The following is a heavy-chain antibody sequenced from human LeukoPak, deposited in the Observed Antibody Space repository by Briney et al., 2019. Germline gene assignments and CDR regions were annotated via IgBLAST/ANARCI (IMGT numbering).Heavy chain of an antibody. D-gene: IGHD6-19*01. CDR1: GFTFSSYW. CDR2: INTDGSST. Sequence: GGSLRLSCAASGFTFSSYWMHWVRQAPGKGLVWVSRINTDGSSTSYADSVKGRFTISRDNAKNTLYLQMNSLRAEDTAVYYCARGEDGSGPYYFDYWGQGTLVTVSS. J-gene: IGHJ4*02. V-gene: IGHV3-74*01. CDR3: ARGEDGSGPYYFDY.